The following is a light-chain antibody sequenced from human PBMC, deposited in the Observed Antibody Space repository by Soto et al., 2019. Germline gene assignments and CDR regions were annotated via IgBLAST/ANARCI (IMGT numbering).Light chain of an antibody. Sequence: QSALTQPASVSGSPGQSVTISCTGTSSDVGGYNYVSWYQQHPGKAPKLIIFDVSNRPSGVSNRFSGSKSGNTASLTISGLQAEDEADYYCNSYTSGSTLVFGGGTKVTVL. CDR1: SSDVGGYNY. CDR2: DVS. CDR3: NSYTSGSTLV. J-gene: IGLJ2*01. V-gene: IGLV2-14*01.